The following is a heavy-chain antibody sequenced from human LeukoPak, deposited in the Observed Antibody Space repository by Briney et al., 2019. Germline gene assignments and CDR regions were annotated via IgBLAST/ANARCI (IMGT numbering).Heavy chain of an antibody. J-gene: IGHJ4*02. CDR2: IRYDGSNK. D-gene: IGHD5-18*01. V-gene: IGHV3-30*02. CDR1: GFTFSRYG. CDR3: AKAGYSYGYLDY. Sequence: GGALRLSCAASGFTFSRYGMHWVRQAPGKGLEGVAFIRYDGSNKYYADSVKGRFTISRDNSKNTLYLQMNSLRAEDTAVYYCAKAGYSYGYLDYWGQGTLVTVSS.